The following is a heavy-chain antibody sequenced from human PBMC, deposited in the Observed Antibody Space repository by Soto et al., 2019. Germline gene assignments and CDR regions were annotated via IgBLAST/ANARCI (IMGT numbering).Heavy chain of an antibody. Sequence: QVQLVQSGAEVKKPGASVKVSCKASGYTFTSYGISWVRQAPGQGLEWMGWISAYNGNTNYAQKLQGRVTMTTDTSQNKAYIELRSLRSDDTAVDYCARLGQDCSGGSCGSVDVWGQGTTGTVSS. V-gene: IGHV1-18*01. CDR2: ISAYNGNT. D-gene: IGHD2-15*01. J-gene: IGHJ6*02. CDR1: GYTFTSYG. CDR3: ARLGQDCSGGSCGSVDV.